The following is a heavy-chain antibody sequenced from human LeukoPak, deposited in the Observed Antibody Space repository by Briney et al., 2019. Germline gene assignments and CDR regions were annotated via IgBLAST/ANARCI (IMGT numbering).Heavy chain of an antibody. CDR1: GYTFTGYY. J-gene: IGHJ3*01. CDR3: ASAAAPGRYIDAFDL. Sequence: ASVKVSCKASGYTFTGYYMHWVRQAPGQGREWMGWINPNSGGTNYAQKFQGRVTMTRDTSISTADMELSRLRCDDTAVYYCASAAAPGRYIDAFDLWGQGTMVTVSS. CDR2: INPNSGGT. V-gene: IGHV1-2*02. D-gene: IGHD2-2*02.